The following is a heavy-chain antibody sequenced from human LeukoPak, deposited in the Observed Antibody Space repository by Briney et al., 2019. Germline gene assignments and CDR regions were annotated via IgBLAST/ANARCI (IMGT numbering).Heavy chain of an antibody. CDR2: IYYSGSI. J-gene: IGHJ4*02. CDR1: GGSISSGDYY. CDR3: ARGGRGLRLGELSHFDY. V-gene: IGHV4-30-4*01. Sequence: SQTLSLTCTVSGGSISSGDYYWSWIRQPLGKGLEWIGYIYYSGSIYYNPSLKSRVTISADTSKNQFSLKLSSVTAADTAVYYCARGGRGLRLGELSHFDYWGQGTLVTVSS. D-gene: IGHD3-16*02.